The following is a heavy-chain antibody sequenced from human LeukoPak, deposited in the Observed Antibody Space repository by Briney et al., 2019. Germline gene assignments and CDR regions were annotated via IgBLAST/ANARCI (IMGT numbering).Heavy chain of an antibody. CDR3: ARDLLVRGVLIYFDY. CDR1: GYTFTSYG. J-gene: IGHJ4*02. V-gene: IGHV1-18*01. Sequence: WASVKVSCKASGYTFTSYGISWVRQAPGQGLEWMGWISAYNGNTNYAQKLQGRVTMTTDTSTSTAYMELRSLRSDDTAVYYCARDLLVRGVLIYFDYWGQGTLVTVSS. D-gene: IGHD3-10*01. CDR2: ISAYNGNT.